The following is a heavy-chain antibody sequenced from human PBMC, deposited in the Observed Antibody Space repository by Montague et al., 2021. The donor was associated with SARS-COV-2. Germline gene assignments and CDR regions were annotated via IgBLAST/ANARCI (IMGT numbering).Heavy chain of an antibody. CDR1: GFSLNTSGMC. CDR3: ARRTYDILTGYDYGMDV. V-gene: IGHV2-70*11. D-gene: IGHD3-9*01. J-gene: IGHJ6*02. CDR2: IDWDDDK. Sequence: PALVKPTQTLTLTCTFSGFSLNTSGMCVSWIRQPPGKALEWLARIDWDDDKYYSTSPKTRLTISKDTSKNQVVLTMTNMDPVDTATCYCARRTYDILTGYDYGMDVWGQGTTVTVS.